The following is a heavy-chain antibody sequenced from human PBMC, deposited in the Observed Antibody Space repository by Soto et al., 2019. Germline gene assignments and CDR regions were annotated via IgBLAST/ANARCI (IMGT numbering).Heavy chain of an antibody. CDR2: INPKGGGT. Sequence: QVQLVLSGAEVKKPGASVKVSCKASGYTFNDYYIHWVRQAPGQGLEGMGWINPKGGGTNYAQKFQCRGTLTRDTSITTVYMEVSRLRTDDTAVYYCATLGAGAFDYWGQGSLVTVSS. CDR1: GYTFNDYY. J-gene: IGHJ4*02. CDR3: ATLGAGAFDY. D-gene: IGHD3-16*01. V-gene: IGHV1-2*02.